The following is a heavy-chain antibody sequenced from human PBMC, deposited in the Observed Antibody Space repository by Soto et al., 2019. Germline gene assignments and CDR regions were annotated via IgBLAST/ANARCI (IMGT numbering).Heavy chain of an antibody. Sequence: GGSLRLSCAASGFTFSSYSMNWVRQAPGKGLEWVSSISSSSSYIYYADSVKGRFTISRDNAKNSLYLQMNSLRAEDTAVYYCARGYYDSSGYYWDFDYWGQGTLVTVSS. D-gene: IGHD3-22*01. CDR1: GFTFSSYS. V-gene: IGHV3-21*04. CDR3: ARGYYDSSGYYWDFDY. CDR2: ISSSSSYI. J-gene: IGHJ4*02.